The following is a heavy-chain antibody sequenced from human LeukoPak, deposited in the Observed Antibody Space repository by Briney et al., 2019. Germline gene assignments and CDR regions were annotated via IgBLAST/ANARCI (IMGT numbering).Heavy chain of an antibody. Sequence: GRSLRLSCAVSGFTFSSYGMHWVRQAPGKGLEWVAVIWDDGSNEYYADSVKGRFTISRDNSKNTLYLQMNSLRAEDTAVYYCAKDYGWNAIVRATAGFDFWGQGTLVTVSS. CDR1: GFTFSSYG. CDR2: IWDDGSNE. D-gene: IGHD1-26*01. CDR3: AKDYGWNAIVRATAGFDF. J-gene: IGHJ4*02. V-gene: IGHV3-33*06.